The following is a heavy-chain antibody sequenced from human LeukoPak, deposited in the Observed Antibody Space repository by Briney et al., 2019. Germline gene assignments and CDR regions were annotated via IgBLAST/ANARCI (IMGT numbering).Heavy chain of an antibody. CDR1: GGSFSGYY. CDR2: INHSGST. Sequence: SETLSLTCAVYGGSFSGYYWSWIRQPPGKGLEWIGEINHSGSTNYNPSLKSRVTISVDTSKNQFSLKLSSVTAADTAVYYCARGPTVVRDWDQGTLVTVSS. J-gene: IGHJ4*02. D-gene: IGHD4-23*01. CDR3: ARGPTVVRD. V-gene: IGHV4-34*01.